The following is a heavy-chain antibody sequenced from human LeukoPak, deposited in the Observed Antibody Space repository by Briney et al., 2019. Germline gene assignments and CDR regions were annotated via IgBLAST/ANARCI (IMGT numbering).Heavy chain of an antibody. CDR1: GFTFSSYS. V-gene: IGHV3-21*01. D-gene: IGHD3-16*01. J-gene: IGHJ4*02. CDR3: AASPPGGPIDY. Sequence: GGSLRLSCAASGFTFSSYSVNWVRQAPGKGLEWVSIISRDSRTIIYTDSVKGRFAISRDNAKNSLYLQMDSLRAEDTAVYFCAASPPGGPIDYWGQGALVSVSS. CDR2: ISRDSRTI.